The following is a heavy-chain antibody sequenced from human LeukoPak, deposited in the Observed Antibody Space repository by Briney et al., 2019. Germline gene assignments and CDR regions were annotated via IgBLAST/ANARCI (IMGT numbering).Heavy chain of an antibody. V-gene: IGHV4-39*07. CDR1: GGSISSSSYY. J-gene: IGHJ3*02. Sequence: SETLSLTCTVSGGSISSSSYYWGWIRQPPGKGLEWIGSIYYSGSTYYNPSLKSRVTISVDTSKNQFSLKLSSVTAADTAVYYCASIAAAKVGDAFDIWGQGTMVTVSS. CDR3: ASIAAAKVGDAFDI. CDR2: IYYSGST. D-gene: IGHD6-13*01.